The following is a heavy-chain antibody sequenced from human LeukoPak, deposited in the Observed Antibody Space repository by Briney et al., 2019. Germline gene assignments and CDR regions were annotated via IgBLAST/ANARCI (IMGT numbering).Heavy chain of an antibody. CDR3: GYYNSGSYSTPDS. Sequence: PGGSLRLSCGASGFTFSSYGMHWVRQAPGKGLEWVAYIHTDQTIQYYADSVKGRFTISRDNSKNTLYLQMKTLRSEDTAVYYCGYYNSGSYSTPDSWGQGTQVTVSS. D-gene: IGHD3-10*01. CDR1: GFTFSSYG. CDR2: IHTDQTIQ. J-gene: IGHJ5*01. V-gene: IGHV3-30*02.